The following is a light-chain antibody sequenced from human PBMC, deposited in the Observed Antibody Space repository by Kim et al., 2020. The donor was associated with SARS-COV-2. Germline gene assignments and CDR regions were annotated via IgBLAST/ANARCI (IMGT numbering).Light chain of an antibody. CDR3: QAWDSSTAV. CDR2: QDS. V-gene: IGLV3-1*01. Sequence: MSPGQTASITCSGDKLGDKYACWCQQKPGQSPVLVIYQDSKRPSGIPERFSGSNSGNTATLTISGTQAMDEADYYCQAWDSSTAVFGGGTQLTVL. J-gene: IGLJ2*01. CDR1: KLGDKY.